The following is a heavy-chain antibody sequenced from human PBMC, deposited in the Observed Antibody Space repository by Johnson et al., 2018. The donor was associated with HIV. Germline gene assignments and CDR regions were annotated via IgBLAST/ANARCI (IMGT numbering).Heavy chain of an antibody. CDR2: ISYDGSNK. V-gene: IGHV3-30*14. CDR3: ARGVTGYSYGT. Sequence: QMLLVESGGGLVQPGRSLRLSCAASGFTFDDYAMHWVRHAPGKGLEWVAVISYDGSNKYYADSVKGRFTISRDNSKNTLYLQMNSLRVEDTAVYYCARGVTGYSYGTWGQGTMVTVSS. CDR1: GFTFDDYA. D-gene: IGHD5-18*01. J-gene: IGHJ3*01.